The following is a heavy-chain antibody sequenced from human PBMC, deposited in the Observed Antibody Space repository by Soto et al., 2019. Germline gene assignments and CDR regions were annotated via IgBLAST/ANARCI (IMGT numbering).Heavy chain of an antibody. CDR1: GFTFSSYA. D-gene: IGHD3-10*01. V-gene: IGHV3-23*01. Sequence: GGSLRLSCAASGFTFSSYAMSWVRQAPGKGLEWVSAISGSGGSTYYADSVKGRFTISRDNSKNTLYLQMNSLRAEDTAVYYCAKDMRITMVRGVITWFDPCGQGTLVPVSS. CDR2: ISGSGGST. J-gene: IGHJ5*02. CDR3: AKDMRITMVRGVITWFDP.